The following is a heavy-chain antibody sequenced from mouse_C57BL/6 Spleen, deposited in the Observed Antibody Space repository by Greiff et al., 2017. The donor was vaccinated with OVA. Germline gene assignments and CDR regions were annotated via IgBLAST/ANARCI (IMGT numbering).Heavy chain of an antibody. J-gene: IGHJ1*03. D-gene: IGHD2-1*01. CDR1: GFNIKDYY. Sequence: EVQLQQSGAELVKPGASVKLSCTASGFNIKDYYMHWVKQRTEQGLEWIGRLDPEDGETKYAPKFQGKATITADTASNTAYLQLSSLTSEDTSVYYCARGDLLPLWYFDVWGTGTTVTVSS. V-gene: IGHV14-2*01. CDR2: LDPEDGET. CDR3: ARGDLLPLWYFDV.